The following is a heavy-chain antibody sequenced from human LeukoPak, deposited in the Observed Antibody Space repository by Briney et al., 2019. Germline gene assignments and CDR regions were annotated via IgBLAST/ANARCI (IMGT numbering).Heavy chain of an antibody. CDR1: GYTFTNYD. D-gene: IGHD3-10*01. CDR2: MNPNSGNT. CDR3: ARSSPLWKDLRRDWFDP. J-gene: IGHJ5*02. Sequence: GASVKVSCKASGYTFTNYDINWVRQATGQGLEWMGWMNPNSGNTGYAQKFQGRVTISRNTSISTAYMELSSLRSDDTAVYYCARSSPLWKDLRRDWFDPWGQGTQVTVSS. V-gene: IGHV1-8*01.